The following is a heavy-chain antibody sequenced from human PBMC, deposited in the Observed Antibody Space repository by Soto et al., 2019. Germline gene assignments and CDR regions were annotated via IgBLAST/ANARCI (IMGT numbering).Heavy chain of an antibody. CDR3: ARSVVVKGARFDY. D-gene: IGHD3-22*01. CDR1: FYTFTIDG. CDR2: ISAYNGST. Sequence: ASVXVPCKCCFYTFTIDGISLLLQAPGQGLEWMGWISAYNGSTNYAQKLQGRVTMTTDTSTSTAYMELRSLRSDDTAVYYCARSVVVKGARFDYWGQGTLVTVSS. J-gene: IGHJ4*02. V-gene: IGHV1-18*04.